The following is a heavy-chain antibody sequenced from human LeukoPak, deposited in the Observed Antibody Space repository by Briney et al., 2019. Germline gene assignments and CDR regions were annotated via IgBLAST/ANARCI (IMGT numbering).Heavy chain of an antibody. V-gene: IGHV3-64D*06. D-gene: IGHD3-22*01. CDR2: VSSDWGTT. Sequence: GGSLRLSCSASRFSLSSYNMHWVRQAPGKGLEFVSGVSSDWGTTDYADSARDRFTISRDNSKNTLYLQMSSLRAEDTAMYYCARESGLLGDYWGQGTLVTVSP. CDR1: RFSLSSYN. CDR3: ARESGLLGDY. J-gene: IGHJ4*02.